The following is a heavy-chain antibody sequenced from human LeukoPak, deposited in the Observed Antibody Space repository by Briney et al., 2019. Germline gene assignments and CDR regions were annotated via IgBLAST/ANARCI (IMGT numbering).Heavy chain of an antibody. CDR2: IYTSGST. Sequence: SETLSHTCTVSGGSISSYYWSWIRQPPGKGLEWIGRIYTSGSTNYNPSLKSRVTMSVDTSKNQFSLKLSSVTAADTAVYYCAREKVEETYYYYMDVWGKGTTVTVSS. CDR1: GGSISSYY. CDR3: AREKVEETYYYYMDV. J-gene: IGHJ6*03. V-gene: IGHV4-4*07.